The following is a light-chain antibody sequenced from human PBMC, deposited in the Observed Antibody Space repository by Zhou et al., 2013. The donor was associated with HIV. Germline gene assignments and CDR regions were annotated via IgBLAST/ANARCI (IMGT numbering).Light chain of an antibody. Sequence: DIQLTQSPSSLSASVGDRVTITCRASQSIDRYLNWYYQKPGKAPDLLIYAASNLQSGVPSRFNGSGFGTDFTLTISNLQPEDIATYYCQQYKIYPLTFGGGTKVEIK. J-gene: IGKJ4*01. CDR3: QQYKIYPLT. CDR1: QSIDRY. CDR2: AAS. V-gene: IGKV1-39*01.